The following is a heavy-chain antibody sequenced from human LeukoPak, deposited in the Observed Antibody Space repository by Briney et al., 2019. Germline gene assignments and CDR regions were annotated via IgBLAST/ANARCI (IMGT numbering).Heavy chain of an antibody. J-gene: IGHJ6*02. CDR2: ISAYNGNT. CDR3: ARDAGLAPYYYDSSGYLPALMLYYYYGMDV. Sequence: ASVKVSCKASGYTFTSYGISWVRQAPGQGLEWMGWISAYNGNTNYAQKLQGRVTMTTDTSTSTAYMELRSLRSDDTAVYYCARDAGLAPYYYDSSGYLPALMLYYYYGMDVWGQGTTVTVSS. V-gene: IGHV1-18*01. D-gene: IGHD3-22*01. CDR1: GYTFTSYG.